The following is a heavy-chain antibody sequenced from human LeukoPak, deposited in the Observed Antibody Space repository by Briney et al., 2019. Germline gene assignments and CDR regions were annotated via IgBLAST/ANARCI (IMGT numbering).Heavy chain of an antibody. D-gene: IGHD6-19*01. CDR1: GFTFSSYA. Sequence: PGRSLRLSCAASGFTFSSYAMHWVRQAPGKGLEWVAVISYDGSNKYYADSVKGRFTISRDNSKNTLYLQMNSLRAEDTAVYYCGAVAGNVDYWGQGTLVTVPS. J-gene: IGHJ4*02. CDR2: ISYDGSNK. CDR3: GAVAGNVDY. V-gene: IGHV3-30*04.